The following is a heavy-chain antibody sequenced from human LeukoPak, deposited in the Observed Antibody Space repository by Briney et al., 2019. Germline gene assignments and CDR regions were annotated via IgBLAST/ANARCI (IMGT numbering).Heavy chain of an antibody. CDR2: INPNSGGT. CDR1: GYTFTGYY. V-gene: IGHV1-2*04. J-gene: IGHJ4*02. Sequence: ASVKVSCKASGYTFTGYYMHWVRQAPGQGLEWMVWINPNSGGTNYAQKFQGWVTMTRDTSISTAYMELSRLRSDDTAVYYCARDRGAYYYGSGSYYNLYYFDYWGQGTLVTVSS. D-gene: IGHD3-10*01. CDR3: ARDRGAYYYGSGSYYNLYYFDY.